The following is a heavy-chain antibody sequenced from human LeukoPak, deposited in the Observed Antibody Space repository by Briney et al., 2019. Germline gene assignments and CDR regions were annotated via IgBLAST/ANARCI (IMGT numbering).Heavy chain of an antibody. CDR1: GFSFSSYS. CDR3: AREEARGGPFDY. CDR2: ISSNGSYI. V-gene: IGHV3-21*01. D-gene: IGHD3-10*01. Sequence: GSLRLSCAASGFSFSSYSMNWVRQAPGKGLEWVSSISSNGSYIYYADSVKGRFTISRDNAKNSLYLQMNSLRAKDTAVYYCAREEARGGPFDYWGQGTLVTVSS. J-gene: IGHJ4*02.